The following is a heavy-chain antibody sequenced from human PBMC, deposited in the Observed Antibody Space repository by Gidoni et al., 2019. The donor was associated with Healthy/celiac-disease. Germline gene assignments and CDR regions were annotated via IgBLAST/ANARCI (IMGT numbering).Heavy chain of an antibody. J-gene: IGHJ4*02. V-gene: IGHV6-1*01. Sequence: QVQLQHSGPGLVKPSQTLALTCAISGDSVSSNTAPWNWIRQSPSRGLEWLGRTYYRSKWYNDYALSVKSRIAVNPDTSKNQVSLQLDSVTPDDTAVYYCARFDYTTSSGDCWGQGTLVTVSS. D-gene: IGHD2-2*02. CDR3: ARFDYTTSSGDC. CDR2: TYYRSKWYN. CDR1: GDSVSSNTAP.